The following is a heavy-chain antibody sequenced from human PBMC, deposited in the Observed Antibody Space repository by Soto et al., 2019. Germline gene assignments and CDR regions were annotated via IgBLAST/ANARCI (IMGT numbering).Heavy chain of an antibody. V-gene: IGHV3-48*03. CDR1: RLTCSTYE. CDR3: VRYCSTTLCNGVATRTFDY. Sequence: PGGDLRLSSADSRLTCSTYEMQWVRQAPGKGLEWVSYISSSGSTVYYADSVKGRFTISRDNTRNSLYLQMNSLRDEDTALYYCVRYCSTTLCNGVATRTFDYWGQGTLVPVSS. D-gene: IGHD2-2*01. CDR2: ISSSGSTV. J-gene: IGHJ4*02.